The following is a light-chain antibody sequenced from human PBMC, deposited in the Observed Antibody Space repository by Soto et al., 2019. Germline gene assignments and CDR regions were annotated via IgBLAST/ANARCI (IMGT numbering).Light chain of an antibody. V-gene: IGKV1-5*03. CDR1: QSISGS. CDR2: EAS. Sequence: DIQMTQSPSTLSASVGDRVTITCRASQSISGSLAWYQQKPGKAPKLLIYEASNLKSGVPSRFSGSGSGTEYTLTISSLQPDDAASYYCQQYNGFWTFGQGTRVKIE. J-gene: IGKJ1*01. CDR3: QQYNGFWT.